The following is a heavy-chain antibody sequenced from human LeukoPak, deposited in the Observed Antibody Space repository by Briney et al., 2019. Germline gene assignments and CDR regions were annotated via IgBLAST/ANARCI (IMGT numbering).Heavy chain of an antibody. V-gene: IGHV4-39*07. Sequence: PSETLSLTCTVSGGSISSSSYYWGWIRQPPGKGLEWIGSIYYSGSTYYNPSLKSRVTISVDTSKNQFSLKLSSVTAADTAVYYCARRPYYDFWSGYSTQTYYFDYWGQGTLVTVSS. CDR2: IYYSGST. J-gene: IGHJ4*02. D-gene: IGHD3-3*01. CDR1: GGSISSSSYY. CDR3: ARRPYYDFWSGYSTQTYYFDY.